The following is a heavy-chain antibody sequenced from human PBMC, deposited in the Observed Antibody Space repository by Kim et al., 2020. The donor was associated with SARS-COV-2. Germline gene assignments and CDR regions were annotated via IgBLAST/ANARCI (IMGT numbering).Heavy chain of an antibody. D-gene: IGHD3-16*01. CDR3: ARVRYDYVWGSYVVDAFDI. Sequence: SETLSLTCTVSGGSISSYYWSWIRQPPGKGLEWIGYIYYSGSTNYNPSLKSRVTISVDTSKNQFSLKLSSVTAADTAVYYCARVRYDYVWGSYVVDAFDIWGQGTMVTVSS. V-gene: IGHV4-59*01. CDR2: IYYSGST. CDR1: GGSISSYY. J-gene: IGHJ3*02.